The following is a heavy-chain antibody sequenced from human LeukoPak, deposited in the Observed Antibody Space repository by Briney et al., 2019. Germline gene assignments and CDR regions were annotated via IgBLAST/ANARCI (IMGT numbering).Heavy chain of an antibody. J-gene: IGHJ4*02. Sequence: SQTLSLTCTVSGGSISSGGYYWSWIRQPPGKGLEWIGYIYHSGSTYYNPSLKSRVTISVDRSKNQFSLKLSSVTAADTAVYYCARGRTGWQQLEPLDYWGQGTLVTVSS. CDR2: IYHSGST. CDR3: ARGRTGWQQLEPLDY. D-gene: IGHD6-13*01. CDR1: GGSISSGGYY. V-gene: IGHV4-30-2*01.